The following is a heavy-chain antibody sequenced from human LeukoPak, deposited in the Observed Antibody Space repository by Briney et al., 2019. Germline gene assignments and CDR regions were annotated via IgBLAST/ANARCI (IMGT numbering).Heavy chain of an antibody. D-gene: IGHD3-22*01. V-gene: IGHV5-51*01. J-gene: IGHJ4*02. Sequence: GESLKISCKGSGYSFTTYWIGWVRQLPGKGLEWIGIIYPGDSDTRYSPSFQGQVTISADKSISTAYLQWSSLKASDTAMYYCARLGDYYDSSGYYLPFDYWGQGTLVTVSS. CDR1: GYSFTTYW. CDR2: IYPGDSDT. CDR3: ARLGDYYDSSGYYLPFDY.